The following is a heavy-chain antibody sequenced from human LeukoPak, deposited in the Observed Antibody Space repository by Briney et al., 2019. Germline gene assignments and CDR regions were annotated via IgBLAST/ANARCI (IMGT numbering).Heavy chain of an antibody. CDR1: GFTFSSYA. D-gene: IGHD3-22*01. CDR3: ARDNGRRIVVVPDY. CDR2: ISYDGSNK. V-gene: IGHV3-30-3*01. Sequence: GGSLRLSCAASGFTFSSYAMHWVRQAPGKGLEWVAVISYDGSNKYYADSVKGRFTISRDNSKNTLYLQMNSLRAEDTAVYYCARDNGRRIVVVPDYWGQGTLVTVSS. J-gene: IGHJ4*02.